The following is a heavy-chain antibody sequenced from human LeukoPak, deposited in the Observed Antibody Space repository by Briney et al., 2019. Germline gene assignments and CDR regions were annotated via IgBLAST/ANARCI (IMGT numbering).Heavy chain of an antibody. CDR2: ISSSSSTM. CDR1: GFTFSSYE. CDR3: ARSSGWYRIDY. V-gene: IGHV3-48*03. D-gene: IGHD6-19*01. Sequence: GGSLRLSCAASGFTFSSYEMIWVRQVPGKGLEWVSHISSSSSTMYYADSVKGRFTISRDNGKNSQYLQMNSLRAEDTAVYYCARSSGWYRIDYWGQGTLVTVSS. J-gene: IGHJ4*02.